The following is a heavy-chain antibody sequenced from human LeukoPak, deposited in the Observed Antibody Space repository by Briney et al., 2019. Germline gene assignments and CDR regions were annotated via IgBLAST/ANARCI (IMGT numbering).Heavy chain of an antibody. CDR3: AREAGIQLWSYFDY. J-gene: IGHJ4*02. D-gene: IGHD5-18*01. Sequence: GASVKLSCKASGGTFSSYAISWVRQAPGQGLEWMGRIIPIFGIANYAKKFQGRVTFTADKSTSTAYMELSSLRSEDTAVYYCAREAGIQLWSYFDYWGQGTLVTVSS. V-gene: IGHV1-69*04. CDR1: GGTFSSYA. CDR2: IIPIFGIA.